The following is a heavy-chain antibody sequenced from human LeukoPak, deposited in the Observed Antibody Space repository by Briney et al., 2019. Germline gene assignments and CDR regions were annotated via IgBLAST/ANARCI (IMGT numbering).Heavy chain of an antibody. CDR1: GFTFSSYT. Sequence: SPGGSLRLSCAASGFTFSSYTMNWVRQAPGKGLEWVSSITRSSNYRYYSDSMKGRFTISRDNAKKSLYLQMNSLRAEDTAVYYCARDTSGSYSYWFDPWGQGTLVTVSS. CDR3: ARDTSGSYSYWFDP. J-gene: IGHJ5*02. CDR2: ITRSSNYR. D-gene: IGHD3-10*01. V-gene: IGHV3-21*01.